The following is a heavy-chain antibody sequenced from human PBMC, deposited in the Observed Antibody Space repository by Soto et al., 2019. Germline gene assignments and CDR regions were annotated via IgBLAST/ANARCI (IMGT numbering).Heavy chain of an antibody. Sequence: PGGSLRLSCAASGFTFNDYAMHWVRQAPGKGLEWVSLISWDGENEFYAASVKGRFTISRDNSKDILYLQMNSLRGEDSALYYCAKGSISQIDPWGQGTLVTVSS. CDR1: GFTFNDYA. D-gene: IGHD3-9*01. J-gene: IGHJ5*02. CDR2: ISWDGENE. CDR3: AKGSISQIDP. V-gene: IGHV3-43D*04.